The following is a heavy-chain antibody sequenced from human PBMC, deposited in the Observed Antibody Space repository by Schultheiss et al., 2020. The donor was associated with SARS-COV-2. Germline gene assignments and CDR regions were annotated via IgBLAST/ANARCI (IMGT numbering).Heavy chain of an antibody. V-gene: IGHV1-2*02. CDR2: INPNSGGT. Sequence: ASVKVSCKASGYTFTGYYMHWVRQAPGQGLEWMGWINPNSGGTNYAQKFQGRVTMTRDTSISTAYMELSSLRSEDTAVYYCARELELRSLYYWGQGTLVTVSS. J-gene: IGHJ4*02. CDR3: ARELELRSLYY. CDR1: GYTFTGYY. D-gene: IGHD1-7*01.